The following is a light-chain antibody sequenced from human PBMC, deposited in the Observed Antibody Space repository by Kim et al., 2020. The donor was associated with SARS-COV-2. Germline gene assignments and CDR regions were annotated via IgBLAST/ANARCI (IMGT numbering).Light chain of an antibody. V-gene: IGLV3-25*03. CDR3: QSADSSGTWL. CDR1: ALPKQY. Sequence: SYELTQPPSVSVSPGQTARITCSGDALPKQYAYWYQQKPGQAPVLVIYKDSERPSGIPERFSGSSSGTTVTLTISGVQAEDEADYYCQSADSSGTWLFGGGTQLTVL. J-gene: IGLJ3*02. CDR2: KDS.